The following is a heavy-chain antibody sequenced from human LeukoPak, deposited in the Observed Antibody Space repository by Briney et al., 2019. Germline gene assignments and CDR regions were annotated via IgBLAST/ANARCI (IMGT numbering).Heavy chain of an antibody. CDR1: GGSISTYY. V-gene: IGHV4-4*07. CDR3: ATTRVGLSYFDY. CDR2: VYTSGST. D-gene: IGHD1-26*01. J-gene: IGHJ4*02. Sequence: KPSETLSLTCTVSGGSISTYYWSWIRQPAGKGLEWIGRVYTSGSTNYNPSLKSRVTISVDKSKNQFSLKLSSVTAADTAVYYCATTRVGLSYFDYWGQGTLVTVSS.